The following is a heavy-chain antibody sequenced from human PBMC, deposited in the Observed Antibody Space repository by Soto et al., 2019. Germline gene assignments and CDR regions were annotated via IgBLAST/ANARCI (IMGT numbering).Heavy chain of an antibody. CDR3: ATYYASRLGGMDV. D-gene: IGHD3-22*01. CDR2: IYYSGNT. J-gene: IGHJ6*02. CDR1: GGSISSRTYY. V-gene: IGHV4-39*01. Sequence: QLQLQESGPGLVKPSETLSLTCTVSGGSISSRTYYWAWIRQPPGKGLEWIANIYYSGNTYYNPSLQSRVHIAVDTSKNQFPLKLSSVTAADTAVYFCATYYASRLGGMDVWGQGTTVSVSS.